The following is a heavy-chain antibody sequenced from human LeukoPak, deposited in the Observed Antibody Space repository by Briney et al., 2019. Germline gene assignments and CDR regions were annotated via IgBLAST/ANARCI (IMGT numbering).Heavy chain of an antibody. CDR2: ISGSGGST. D-gene: IGHD2-2*01. J-gene: IGHJ4*02. CDR3: AKGIAQLQSSYFDY. V-gene: IGHV3-23*01. Sequence: PGGSLRLSCAASGFTFTNYVMNWVRQAPGKGLEWVSAISGSGGSTYCADSVKGRFIVSRDNSKNTLYLQMNSLRAEDTAVYYCAKGIAQLQSSYFDYWGQGTLVTVSS. CDR1: GFTFTNYV.